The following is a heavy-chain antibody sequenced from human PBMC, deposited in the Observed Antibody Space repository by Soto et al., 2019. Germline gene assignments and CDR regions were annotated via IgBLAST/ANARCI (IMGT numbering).Heavy chain of an antibody. V-gene: IGHV3-48*04. J-gene: IGHJ4*02. Sequence: GGSLRLSCAASGFTFSSYTMNWVRQAPGKGLEWVSYITSSSTTIYYADSVKGRFTISRDNAKNSLYLQMNSLRAEDTAVYYCARDHRHAFDYWGQGILVTVSS. CDR3: ARDHRHAFDY. CDR1: GFTFSSYT. CDR2: ITSSSTTI.